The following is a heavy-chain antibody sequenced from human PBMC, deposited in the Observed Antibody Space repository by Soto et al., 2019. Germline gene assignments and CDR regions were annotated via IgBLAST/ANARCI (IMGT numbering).Heavy chain of an antibody. V-gene: IGHV1-18*01. Sequence: GASVKVSCKASGYTFTSYGISWVRQAPGQGLEWMGWMSAYNGNTNYAQKLQGRVTMTTDTSTSTAYMELRSLRSDDTAVYYCARYTTGSHSSRPLNWFDPWGQGTLVTVSS. CDR3: ARYTTGSHSSRPLNWFDP. D-gene: IGHD6-13*01. J-gene: IGHJ5*02. CDR2: MSAYNGNT. CDR1: GYTFTSYG.